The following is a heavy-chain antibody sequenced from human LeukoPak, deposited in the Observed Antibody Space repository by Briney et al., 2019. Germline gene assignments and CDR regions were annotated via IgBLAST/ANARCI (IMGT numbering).Heavy chain of an antibody. CDR2: IIPIFGTA. D-gene: IGHD6-19*01. CDR1: GGTFSSYA. J-gene: IGHJ1*01. Sequence: SVKVSCKASGGTFSSYAISWVRQAPGQGLEWMGGIIPIFGTANYAQKFQGRVTITADESTSTAYMELSSPRSEDTAVYYCAREPSVADLGGFQHWGQGTLVTVSS. V-gene: IGHV1-69*01. CDR3: AREPSVADLGGFQH.